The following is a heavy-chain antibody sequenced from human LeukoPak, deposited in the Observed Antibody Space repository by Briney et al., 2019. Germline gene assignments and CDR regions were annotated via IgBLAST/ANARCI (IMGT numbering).Heavy chain of an antibody. CDR1: GFTFSSYW. Sequence: GGSLRLSCAASGFTFSSYWMSWVRQAPGKGLEWVAGIAYDGTTKYHADSVKGRFTISGDNSKNTLYLQMNSLRAEDTAVYYCAREPLAGSRSHFDYWGQGTLVTVSS. D-gene: IGHD3-16*02. J-gene: IGHJ4*02. CDR2: IAYDGTTK. V-gene: IGHV3-30-3*01. CDR3: AREPLAGSRSHFDY.